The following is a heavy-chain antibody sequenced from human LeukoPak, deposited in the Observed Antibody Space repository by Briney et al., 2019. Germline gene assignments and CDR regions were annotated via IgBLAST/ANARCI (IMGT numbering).Heavy chain of an antibody. CDR1: GFTFSSFA. CDR3: AKPRTTGLGWAQFDY. D-gene: IGHD2-8*02. J-gene: IGHJ4*02. CDR2: FDGNGPNT. V-gene: IGHV3-23*01. Sequence: GGSLRLSCAASGFTFSSFAMTWVRQAPGKGLEWVSGFDGNGPNTYYADSVKGRWTISRDNSRNTLYLEMNSLRPENTAIYYCAKPRTTGLGWAQFDYWGQGSLVTVSS.